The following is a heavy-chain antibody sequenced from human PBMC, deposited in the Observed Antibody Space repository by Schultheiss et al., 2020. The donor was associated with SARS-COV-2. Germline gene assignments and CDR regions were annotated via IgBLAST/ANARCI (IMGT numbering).Heavy chain of an antibody. J-gene: IGHJ6*02. Sequence: GGSLRLSCAASGFTFSSYEMNWVRQAPGKGLEWVSSISSSSSYIYYADSVKGRFTISRDNAKNSLYLQMNSLRAEDTAVYYCARDINRWATHFGTLDYYGMDVWGQGTTVTVSS. CDR3: ARDINRWATHFGTLDYYGMDV. CDR2: ISSSSSYI. CDR1: GFTFSSYE. V-gene: IGHV3-21*01. D-gene: IGHD3/OR15-3a*01.